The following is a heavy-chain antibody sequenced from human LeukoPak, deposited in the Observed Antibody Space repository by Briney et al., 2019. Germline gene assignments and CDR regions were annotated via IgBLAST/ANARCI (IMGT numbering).Heavy chain of an antibody. CDR3: AKDPRAMGPYFFGD. V-gene: IGHV3-23*01. D-gene: IGHD2-21*01. CDR2: ISGSGATT. Sequence: PGGSLRLSCAGSKFTFHTYLMSWVRQAPGKGLEWVSSISGSGATTDYADSVKGRFTISRDNVNKTLYLEMSSLRAEDAAVYFCAKDPRAMGPYFFGDWGQGALVTVSS. J-gene: IGHJ4*02. CDR1: KFTFHTYL.